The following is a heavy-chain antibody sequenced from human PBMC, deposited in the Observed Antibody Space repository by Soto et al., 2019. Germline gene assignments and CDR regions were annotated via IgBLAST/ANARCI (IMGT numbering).Heavy chain of an antibody. CDR1: GGTFSSYA. Sequence: QVQLVQSGAEVKKPGSSVKVSCKASGGTFSSYAISWVRQAPGQGLEWMGGIIPIFGTANYAQKFQGRVTITADESTSTAYMELSSLRSEDTAVYYCARASYYYDSSGYYTDAFDIWGQGTMVTVSS. CDR3: ARASYYYDSSGYYTDAFDI. CDR2: IIPIFGTA. V-gene: IGHV1-69*01. J-gene: IGHJ3*02. D-gene: IGHD3-22*01.